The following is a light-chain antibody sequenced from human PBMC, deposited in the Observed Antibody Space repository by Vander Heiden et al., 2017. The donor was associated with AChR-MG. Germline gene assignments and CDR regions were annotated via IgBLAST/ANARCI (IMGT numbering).Light chain of an antibody. V-gene: IGKV3-20*01. CDR3: QQYGSSQIT. J-gene: IGKJ5*01. CDR2: GAS. CDR1: QSVSSSY. Sequence: EIVLTQSPGTLSLSPGERATLSCRASQSVSSSYLAWYQQKPGQAPRLLIYGASSRATGIPDRFSGSGSGTDFTLTISRLEPEDFAVDYCQQYGSSQITFGQGTRLEIK.